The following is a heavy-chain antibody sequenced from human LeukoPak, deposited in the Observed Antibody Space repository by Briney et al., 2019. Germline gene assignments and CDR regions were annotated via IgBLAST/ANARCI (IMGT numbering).Heavy chain of an antibody. CDR2: ISSSGSTI. CDR1: GIAVSGNY. D-gene: IGHD6-6*01. CDR3: ARLRGQLVPDYYFDY. Sequence: PGGSLTLSCAASGIAVSGNYMTWVRQAPGKGLEWVSFISSSGSTIYSADSVKGRFTISRDNAKNSLYLQMNSLRAEDTAVYYCARLRGQLVPDYYFDYWGQGTLVTVSS. V-gene: IGHV3-11*04. J-gene: IGHJ4*02.